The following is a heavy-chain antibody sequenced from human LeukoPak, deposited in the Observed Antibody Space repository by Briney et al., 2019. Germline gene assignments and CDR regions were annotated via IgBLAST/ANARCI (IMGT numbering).Heavy chain of an antibody. V-gene: IGHV3-7*01. CDR2: IKQDGSEK. CDR3: GGGTYYYYYGMDV. CDR1: GFTFSSYG. J-gene: IGHJ6*02. Sequence: PGGSLRLSCAASGFTFSSYGMHWVRQAPGKGLEWVANIKQDGSEKYYVDSVKGRFTISRDNAKNSLYLQMNSLRAEDTAVYYCGGGTYYYYYGMDVWGQGTTVTVSS. D-gene: IGHD2-15*01.